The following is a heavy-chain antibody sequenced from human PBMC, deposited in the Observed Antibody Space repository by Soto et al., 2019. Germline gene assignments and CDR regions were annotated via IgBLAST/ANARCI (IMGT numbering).Heavy chain of an antibody. Sequence: SETLSLTCAVYGGSFSRYYWSWIRQPPGKGLEWIGEINHSGSTNYNPSLKSRVTISVDTSKNQFSLKLSSVTAADTAVYYCARGKLSDYVWGSYRYHFDYWGQGTVVTVSS. CDR1: GGSFSRYY. CDR2: INHSGST. CDR3: ARGKLSDYVWGSYRYHFDY. J-gene: IGHJ4*02. D-gene: IGHD3-16*02. V-gene: IGHV4-34*01.